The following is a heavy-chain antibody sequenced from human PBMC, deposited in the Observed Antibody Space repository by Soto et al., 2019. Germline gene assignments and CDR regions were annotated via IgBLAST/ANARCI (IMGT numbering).Heavy chain of an antibody. CDR1: GGSISSYY. V-gene: IGHV4-59*01. D-gene: IGHD6-19*01. CDR2: IQNGGSS. Sequence: SETLSLTCTVSGGSISSYYWSWIRQPPGRGLEWIGQIQNGGSSNCNSSLKSRVTISLDTSKNQFSLKLNSVTAADTAMYYCAVYIAGAGGDGDWGQGILVTVSS. J-gene: IGHJ4*02. CDR3: AVYIAGAGGDGD.